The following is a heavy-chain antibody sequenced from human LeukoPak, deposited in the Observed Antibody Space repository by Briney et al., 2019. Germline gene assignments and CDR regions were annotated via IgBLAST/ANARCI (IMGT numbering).Heavy chain of an antibody. CDR3: ARGHPSYDFWSGYFLNWFDP. J-gene: IGHJ5*02. D-gene: IGHD3-3*01. CDR2: IYHSGST. V-gene: IGHV4-38-2*02. CDR1: GYSISSGYY. Sequence: SETLSLTCTVSGYSISSGYYWGWIRQPPGKGLEWIGSIYHSGSTYYNPSLKSRVTISVDTSKNQFSLKLSSVTAADTAVYYCARGHPSYDFWSGYFLNWFDPWGQGTLVSVSS.